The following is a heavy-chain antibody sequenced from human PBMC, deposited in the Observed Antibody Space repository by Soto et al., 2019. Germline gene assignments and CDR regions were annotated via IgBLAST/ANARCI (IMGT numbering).Heavy chain of an antibody. V-gene: IGHV3-30*18. CDR2: ISNDASTK. Sequence: ESGGGVVQPGRSLRLSCAASGFTFSGSGMHWVRQAPGKGLDWAASISNDASTKHYADSVKGRFTISRDNSKNTLDLQMNSLSAEDTAVYYCAKDRVSEHSSGWPQGHWGQGTLVTVSS. CDR1: GFTFSGSG. D-gene: IGHD6-19*01. J-gene: IGHJ4*02. CDR3: AKDRVSEHSSGWPQGH.